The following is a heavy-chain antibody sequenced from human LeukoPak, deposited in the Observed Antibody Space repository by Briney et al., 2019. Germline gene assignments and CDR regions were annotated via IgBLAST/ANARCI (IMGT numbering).Heavy chain of an antibody. CDR2: INNFGSS. CDR3: ARHGIAVVGTGFDY. D-gene: IGHD6-13*01. V-gene: IGHV4-34*01. J-gene: IGHJ4*02. Sequence: SETLSLTCAVYGGSFSGYFWTWIRQPPGKGLGWIGEINNFGSSKYNPSLKSRFIISVDTSKNQFSLKLTSVTDADTAVYYCARHGIAVVGTGFDYWGQGTLVTVSS. CDR1: GGSFSGYF.